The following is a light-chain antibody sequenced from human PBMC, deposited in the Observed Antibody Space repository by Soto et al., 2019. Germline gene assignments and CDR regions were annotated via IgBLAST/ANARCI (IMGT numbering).Light chain of an antibody. CDR3: CSFVGVTNDV. CDR2: NVT. Sequence: SVLGPPAPPSGAPGQSITPPSRGNAVSYQLVSWYQQQPGKAPKLILYNVTRRPSGVSNRFSGFKSGTTASLKITGLQAEDEADYYCCSFVGVTNDVFGNGTKVTVL. J-gene: IGLJ1*01. V-gene: IGLV2-23*02. CDR1: RGNAVSYQL.